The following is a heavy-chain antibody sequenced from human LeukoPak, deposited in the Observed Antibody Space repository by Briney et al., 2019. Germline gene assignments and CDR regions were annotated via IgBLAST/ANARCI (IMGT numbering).Heavy chain of an antibody. CDR3: ARNGEETDAFDI. CDR2: IYSSGST. J-gene: IGHJ3*02. D-gene: IGHD2-8*01. CDR1: GGSINSFY. Sequence: SETLSLTCTVSGGSINSFYWTWIRQPAGKGLEWIGRIYSSGSTNFNPSLKSRVTISVDTSKNQFSLILTSVTAADTAVYYCARNGEETDAFDIWGQGTMVTVSS. V-gene: IGHV4-4*07.